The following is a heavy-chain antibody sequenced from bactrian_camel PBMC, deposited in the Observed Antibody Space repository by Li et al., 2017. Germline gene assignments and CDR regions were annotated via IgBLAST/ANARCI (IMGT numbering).Heavy chain of an antibody. D-gene: IGHD1*01. V-gene: IGHV3S63*01. Sequence: HVQLVESGGGSVQAGGHLKLSCVLSGRTMDRVCMGWFRQVPDKGSEGVASFGAYDGSVLYSDSVKGRFTISRNYAERTVFLQMDSLKPEDAGTYTCAAAAKCRPYAWTGPNSEVSLYWGRGTQVTVS. J-gene: IGHJ4*01. CDR1: GRTMDRVC. CDR3: AAAAKCRPYAWTGPNSEVSLY. CDR2: FGAYDGSV.